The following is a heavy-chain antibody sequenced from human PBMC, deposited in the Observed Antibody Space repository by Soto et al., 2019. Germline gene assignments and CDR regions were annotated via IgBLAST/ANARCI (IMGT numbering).Heavy chain of an antibody. V-gene: IGHV4-31*03. Sequence: TLSLACTVSGVSIWRVDDYWSWIRQHPGKGLEWIGYIYYSGSTYYNPSLRSRVTISVDTSKNQFSLKLSSVTAADTAVYYCARVPDRWGQGTLVTVSS. D-gene: IGHD2-2*01. J-gene: IGHJ5*02. CDR3: ARVPDR. CDR2: IYYSGST. CDR1: GVSIWRVDDY.